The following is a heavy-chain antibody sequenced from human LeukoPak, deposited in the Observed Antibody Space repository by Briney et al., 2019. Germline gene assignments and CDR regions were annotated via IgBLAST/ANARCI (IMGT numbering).Heavy chain of an antibody. D-gene: IGHD3-22*01. CDR1: GFTFSSYG. CDR3: ARITGNYYEIDY. J-gene: IGHJ4*02. Sequence: PGRSLRLSCAASGFTFSSYGMHWVRQAPGKGLEWVAVISYDGSNKYYADSVKGRFTISRDNSKNTLYLQMNSLRAEDTAVYYCARITGNYYEIDYWGQGTLVTVSS. V-gene: IGHV3-30*03. CDR2: ISYDGSNK.